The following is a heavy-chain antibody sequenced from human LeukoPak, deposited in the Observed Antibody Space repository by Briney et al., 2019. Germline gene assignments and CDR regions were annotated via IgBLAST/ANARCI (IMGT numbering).Heavy chain of an antibody. CDR1: GYTFTSYY. J-gene: IGHJ6*02. CDR2: INPSGGST. Sequence: ASVKVSCKASGYTFTSYYMHWVRQAPGQGLEWMGIINPSGGSTSYAQKLQGRVTMTTDTSTSTAYMELRSLRSDDTAVYYCARDGTPRQNEYYYGMDVWGQGTTVTVSS. CDR3: ARDGTPRQNEYYYGMDV. D-gene: IGHD1-1*01. V-gene: IGHV1-46*01.